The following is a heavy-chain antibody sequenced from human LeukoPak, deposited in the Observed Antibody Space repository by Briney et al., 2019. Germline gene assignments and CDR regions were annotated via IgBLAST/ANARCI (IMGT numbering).Heavy chain of an antibody. Sequence: GGSLRLSCAASGFTFSNYDMHWVRQTTGKGLEWVSPIGTAGDTYYPGSVKGRFTISRENAKNTLYLQMNSLRAEDTAVYYCAKAHQALGVAWQNYDFWSGHSYYYYYMDVWGKGTTVTVSS. CDR2: IGTAGDT. V-gene: IGHV3-13*01. CDR1: GFTFSNYD. J-gene: IGHJ6*03. CDR3: AKAHQALGVAWQNYDFWSGHSYYYYYMDV. D-gene: IGHD3-3*01.